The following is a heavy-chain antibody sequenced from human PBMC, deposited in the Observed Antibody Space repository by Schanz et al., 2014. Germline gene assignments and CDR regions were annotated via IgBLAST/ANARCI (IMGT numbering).Heavy chain of an antibody. D-gene: IGHD4-17*01. CDR3: ARPRFDYGEVDY. Sequence: QVQLVESGGGVVQFGRSLRLSCAVSGFTVSSNHMSWVRQAPGKGLEWVAVIWYDENNKYYADSVRGRFTISRDRFQNTLYLRMSSLRAEDTAVYYCARPRFDYGEVDYWGQGTLVTVSS. CDR2: IWYDENNK. J-gene: IGHJ4*02. CDR1: GFTVSSNH. V-gene: IGHV3-33*08.